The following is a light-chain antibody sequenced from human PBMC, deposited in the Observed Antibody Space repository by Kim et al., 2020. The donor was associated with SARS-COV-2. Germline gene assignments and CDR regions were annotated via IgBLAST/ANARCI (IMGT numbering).Light chain of an antibody. V-gene: IGKV3-20*01. Sequence: FPGEGATLSCRASQFITSSNLAWYQQKFGQAPRLLIYGTSRRATDIPDRFSGSGSGTDFTLTINKLEPEDSAVYYCQQYGSPPWTFGPGTKVDIK. CDR2: GTS. CDR1: QFITSSN. CDR3: QQYGSPPWT. J-gene: IGKJ1*01.